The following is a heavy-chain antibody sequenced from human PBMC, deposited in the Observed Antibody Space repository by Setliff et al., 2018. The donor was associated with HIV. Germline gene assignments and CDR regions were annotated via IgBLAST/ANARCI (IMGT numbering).Heavy chain of an antibody. CDR1: GFTYSNYA. V-gene: IGHV3-23*01. D-gene: IGHD4-17*01. CDR3: AKVVSYLYGPRLAFDF. Sequence: PGGSLRLSCVAAGFTYSNYAMSWVRQPPGKGLEWVSGISGSGSTTLYADSVKGRFTISRDNSKNTVYLQMNSLRAEDTALYYCAKVVSYLYGPRLAFDFWGQGTLVTSPQ. J-gene: IGHJ4*02. CDR2: ISGSGSTT.